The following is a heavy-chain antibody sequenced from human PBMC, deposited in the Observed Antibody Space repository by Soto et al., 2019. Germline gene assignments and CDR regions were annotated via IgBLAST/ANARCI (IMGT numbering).Heavy chain of an antibody. D-gene: IGHD2-15*01. J-gene: IGHJ4*02. Sequence: ASVKVSCKTSGGTFSTFVISWVRQAPGQGLEWMGGISPIFGTANYAQKFQGRVTITADKSTSTAYMELSSPRSDDTAVYYCAKSRYCSGGSCYLFDSWGQGALVTVSS. V-gene: IGHV1-69*06. CDR3: AKSRYCSGGSCYLFDS. CDR2: ISPIFGTA. CDR1: GGTFSTFV.